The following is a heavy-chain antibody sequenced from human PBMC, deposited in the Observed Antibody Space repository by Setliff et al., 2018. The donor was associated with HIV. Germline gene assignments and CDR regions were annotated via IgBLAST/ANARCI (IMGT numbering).Heavy chain of an antibody. J-gene: IGHJ6*03. CDR2: IYSSGST. D-gene: IGHD1-26*01. CDR1: GGSISSGSHY. CDR3: ARDKGGTYDGMYYYYYMDV. Sequence: PSETLSLTCTVSGGSISSGSHYWNWVRQSTGKGLEWIGRIYSSGSTNYNPSLNSRVSISVDTSKNQFSLKLNSVTAADTAVYFCARDKGGTYDGMYYYYYMDVWGKGTTVTVSS. V-gene: IGHV4-61*02.